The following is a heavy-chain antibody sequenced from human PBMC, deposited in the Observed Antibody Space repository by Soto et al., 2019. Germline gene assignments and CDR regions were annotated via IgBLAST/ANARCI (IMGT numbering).Heavy chain of an antibody. CDR3: ARIGYYGSGSPSLYDAFDI. J-gene: IGHJ3*02. V-gene: IGHV3-33*01. Sequence: PGGSLRLSCAASGFTFSSYGMHWVRQAPGKGLEWVAVIWYDGSNKYYADSVKGRFTISRDNSKNTLYLQMNSLRAEDTAVYYCARIGYYGSGSPSLYDAFDIWGQGTMVTVSS. D-gene: IGHD3-10*01. CDR2: IWYDGSNK. CDR1: GFTFSSYG.